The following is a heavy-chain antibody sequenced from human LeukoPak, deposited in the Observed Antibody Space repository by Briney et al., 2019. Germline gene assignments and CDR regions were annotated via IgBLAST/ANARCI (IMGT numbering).Heavy chain of an antibody. CDR3: ARDQSLDILTGYFNWFDP. Sequence: SETLSLTCTVSGGSISSSSYYWGWIRQPPGKGLEWIGSIYYSGSTYYNPSLKSRVTISVDTSKNQFSLKLSSVTAADTAVYYCARDQSLDILTGYFNWFDPWGQGTLVTVSS. CDR1: GGSISSSSYY. D-gene: IGHD3-9*01. V-gene: IGHV4-39*07. J-gene: IGHJ5*02. CDR2: IYYSGST.